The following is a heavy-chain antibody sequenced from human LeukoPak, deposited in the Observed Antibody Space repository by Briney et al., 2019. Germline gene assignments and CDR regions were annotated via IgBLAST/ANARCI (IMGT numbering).Heavy chain of an antibody. Sequence: PGGSLRHSCSASGFRFTSYAMSWVRQAPAKGLEWVSSIGGSGDKTHYADSVKGRFTNSRDNSKKALLLQMNSLRVEDTAVYFCANDGTGVRAWTAEAFELWGDRTMVTVSS. D-gene: IGHD1-1*01. CDR3: ANDGTGVRAWTAEAFEL. J-gene: IGHJ3*01. CDR1: GFRFTSYA. V-gene: IGHV3-23*01. CDR2: IGGSGDKT.